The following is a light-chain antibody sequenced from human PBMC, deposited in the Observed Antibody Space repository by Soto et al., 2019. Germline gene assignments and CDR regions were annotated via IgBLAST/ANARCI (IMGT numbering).Light chain of an antibody. Sequence: IVLTQSPATLSLSPGERATLSCRASQSVSNYLAWYQQKPGQAPRLLLYDASNRATGIPDRFSGSGSGTDFTPTISSLEPEDFAVYYCQQRSNWPPVTFGPGTKVDIK. V-gene: IGKV3-11*01. CDR3: QQRSNWPPVT. CDR1: QSVSNY. CDR2: DAS. J-gene: IGKJ3*01.